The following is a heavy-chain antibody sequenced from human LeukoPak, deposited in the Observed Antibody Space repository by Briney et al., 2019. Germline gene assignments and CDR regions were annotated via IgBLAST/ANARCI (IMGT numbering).Heavy chain of an antibody. J-gene: IGHJ6*04. CDR3: ARDYERVYYYYYYGMDV. V-gene: IGHV4-38-2*02. CDR1: GYSISSGYY. D-gene: IGHD3-16*01. Sequence: PSETLSLTCAVSGYSISSGYYWGWIRQPPGKGLEWIGSIYHSGSTYYNPSLKSRVTISVDTSKNQFSLKLSSVTAADTAVYYCARDYERVYYYYYYGMDVWGKGTTVTVSS. CDR2: IYHSGST.